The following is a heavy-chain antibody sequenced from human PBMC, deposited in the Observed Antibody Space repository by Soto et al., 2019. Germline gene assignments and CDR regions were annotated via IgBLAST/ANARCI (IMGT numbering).Heavy chain of an antibody. Sequence: EVQLVESGGGLVQPGGSLRISCKGSGFSFSSYWMIWVRQAPGKGLEWVASIKQDESEKYYVDSVKGRFTISRDNVDDSVFLHMNSLSAEDTAVYFCVRDVGFDYVNWGQGTLVTVSS. CDR1: GFSFSSYW. V-gene: IGHV3-7*01. J-gene: IGHJ4*02. CDR2: IKQDESEK. CDR3: VRDVGFDYVN. D-gene: IGHD3-16*01.